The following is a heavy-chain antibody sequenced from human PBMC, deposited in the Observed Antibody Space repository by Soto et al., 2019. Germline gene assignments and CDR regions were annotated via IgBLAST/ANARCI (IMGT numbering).Heavy chain of an antibody. Sequence: GGSLRRSCAASGFTFEDYAIHWGRQAPGKGLEWVSGISWNSGSRGYADPVKGRLTISRDNAKNSLYLQMNSLRAEDTALYYCAKDIRGCTPYYFDYWGQGTLVTVSS. D-gene: IGHD2-2*01. CDR1: GFTFEDYA. J-gene: IGHJ4*02. CDR2: ISWNSGSR. CDR3: AKDIRGCTPYYFDY. V-gene: IGHV3-9*01.